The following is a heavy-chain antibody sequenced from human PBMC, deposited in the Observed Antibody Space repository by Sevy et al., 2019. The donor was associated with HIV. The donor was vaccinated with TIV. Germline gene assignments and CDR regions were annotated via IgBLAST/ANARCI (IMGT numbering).Heavy chain of an antibody. J-gene: IGHJ3*02. CDR1: GDTVSSNSAT. CDR3: ARAEDRRDGTAMLAFDI. V-gene: IGHV6-1*01. CDR2: TYCRSQYCQ. Sequence: SLTISLTCDISGDTVSSNSATWNWIRPSPSRVLEWLGRTYCRSQYCQDYALSVRSRITINPDRAKNQFSLQLRSLTPEDTAIYFCARAEDRRDGTAMLAFDIWGQGTMVTVSS. D-gene: IGHD1-1*01.